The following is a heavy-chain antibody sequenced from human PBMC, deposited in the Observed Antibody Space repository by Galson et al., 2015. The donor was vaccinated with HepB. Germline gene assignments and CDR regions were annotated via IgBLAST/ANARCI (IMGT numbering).Heavy chain of an antibody. V-gene: IGHV3-48*04. D-gene: IGHD1-26*01. J-gene: IGHJ4*02. Sequence: SLRLSCAASGFTFSSYSMNWVRQAPGKGLEWVSYVSSSSSTIYYADSVKGRFTISRDNAKNSLYLQMNSLRAEDTAVYYCASVNSGNYRPPVDWGQGTLVTVSS. CDR1: GFTFSSYS. CDR2: VSSSSSTI. CDR3: ASVNSGNYRPPVD.